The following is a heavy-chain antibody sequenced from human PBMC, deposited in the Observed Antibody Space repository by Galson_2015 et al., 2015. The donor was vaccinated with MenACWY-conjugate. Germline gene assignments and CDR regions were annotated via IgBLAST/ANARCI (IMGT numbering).Heavy chain of an antibody. D-gene: IGHD1-26*01. J-gene: IGHJ6*02. CDR1: GYNFVTYW. CDR3: ARHPPGGRGMDV. Sequence: QSGAEVKKPGESLAISCKASGYNFVTYWLGWERQVPGTGLEWVGLISLIASKTRYSPAFEGRVTISADNYITTAYLQWNRLQASDTAMYYCARHPPGGRGMDVWGQGTTFTVSS. V-gene: IGHV5-51*01. CDR2: ISLIASKT.